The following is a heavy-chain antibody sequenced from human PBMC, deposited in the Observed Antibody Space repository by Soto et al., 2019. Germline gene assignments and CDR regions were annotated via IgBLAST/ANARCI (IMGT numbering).Heavy chain of an antibody. CDR1: GYTFTSYG. Sequence: ASVKVSCKASGYTFTSYGISWVRQAPGQGLEWMGWISAYNGNTNYAQKLQGRVTMTTDTSTSTAYMELRSLRSDDTAVYYCARVGMGNVLRYFACLPSPRSYYFGMDFWGQGTTVTVSS. CDR2: ISAYNGNT. J-gene: IGHJ6*02. D-gene: IGHD3-9*01. V-gene: IGHV1-18*01. CDR3: ARVGMGNVLRYFACLPSPRSYYFGMDF.